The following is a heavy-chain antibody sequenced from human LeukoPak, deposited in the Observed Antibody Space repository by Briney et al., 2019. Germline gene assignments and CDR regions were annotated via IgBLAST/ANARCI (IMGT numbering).Heavy chain of an antibody. CDR2: ISAYNGNT. J-gene: IGHJ4*02. Sequence: ASVKVSCKASGYTFTSYGISWVRQAPGQGLEWMGWISAYNGNTNYAQKLQGRVTMTTDTSTSTAYMELRSLRSGDTAVYYCARDHSYYDFWSGYFDYWGQGTLVTVSS. CDR1: GYTFTSYG. CDR3: ARDHSYYDFWSGYFDY. V-gene: IGHV1-18*01. D-gene: IGHD3-3*01.